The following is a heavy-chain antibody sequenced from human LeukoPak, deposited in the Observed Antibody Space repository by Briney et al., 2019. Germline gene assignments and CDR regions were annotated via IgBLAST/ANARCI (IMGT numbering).Heavy chain of an antibody. CDR1: GFTFDDYA. D-gene: IGHD3-22*01. CDR3: ARGVSRGYYDSSGYWNY. J-gene: IGHJ4*02. V-gene: IGHV3-9*03. CDR2: ISWNSGSI. Sequence: PGRSLRLSCAASGFTFDDYAMHWVRQAPGKGLEWVSGISWNSGSIGYADSVKGRFTISRDNAKNSLYLQMNSLRAEDMALYYCARGVSRGYYDSSGYWNYWGQGTLVTVSS.